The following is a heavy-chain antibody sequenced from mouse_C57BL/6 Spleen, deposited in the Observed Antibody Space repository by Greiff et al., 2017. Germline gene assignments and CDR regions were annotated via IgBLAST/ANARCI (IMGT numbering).Heavy chain of an antibody. D-gene: IGHD1-1*01. CDR2: ILPGSGST. CDR1: GYTFTGYW. Sequence: VHLQQSGAELMKPGASVKLSCKATGYTFTGYWIEWVKQRPGHGLEWIGEILPGSGSTNYNEKFKGKATFTADTSSNTAYMQLSSLPSEDSAIDYGARWGFITTRMDYWGQGTSVTVSS. J-gene: IGHJ4*01. CDR3: ARWGFITTRMDY. V-gene: IGHV1-9*01.